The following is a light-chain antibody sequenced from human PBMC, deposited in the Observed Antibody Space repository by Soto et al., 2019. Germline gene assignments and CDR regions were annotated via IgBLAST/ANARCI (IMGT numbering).Light chain of an antibody. CDR3: QQYYYWPPYT. Sequence: EIVMTQSPATLSVSPGERATLSCRASQSVGTNLVWYQHKPGQAPRPLIYGASIRATGIPARFSASGSGTEFTLTISSLQSEDSAVYFCQQYYYWPPYTFGQGIKVEIK. J-gene: IGKJ2*01. CDR2: GAS. V-gene: IGKV3-15*01. CDR1: QSVGTN.